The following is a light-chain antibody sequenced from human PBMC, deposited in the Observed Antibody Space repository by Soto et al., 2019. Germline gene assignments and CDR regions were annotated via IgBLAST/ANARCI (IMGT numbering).Light chain of an antibody. V-gene: IGKV3-20*01. CDR3: HQYGSSPPT. Sequence: VLPQSPSTLSLSPGERATLSCRASQTVSAGYLAWYQQKPGQAPRLLIFGASSRATGIPDRFSGTGSGTDFTLTISRLEPEDFAVYYCHQYGSSPPTFGGGTKVEIK. CDR2: GAS. CDR1: QTVSAGY. J-gene: IGKJ4*01.